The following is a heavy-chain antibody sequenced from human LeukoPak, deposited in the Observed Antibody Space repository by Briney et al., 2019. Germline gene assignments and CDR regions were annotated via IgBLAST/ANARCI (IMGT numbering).Heavy chain of an antibody. D-gene: IGHD3-10*01. J-gene: IGHJ4*02. Sequence: ASVNVSCKASGYTFPSYFMHWVRQAPGQGLEWMGIINPTGGSTTYAQKFQGRVTMTRDTSTSTVYMELSSLRSDDTAVYYCARASFNYYGSGSFFVTIDYWGQGTLVTVSS. V-gene: IGHV1-46*01. CDR1: GYTFPSYF. CDR2: INPTGGST. CDR3: ARASFNYYGSGSFFVTIDY.